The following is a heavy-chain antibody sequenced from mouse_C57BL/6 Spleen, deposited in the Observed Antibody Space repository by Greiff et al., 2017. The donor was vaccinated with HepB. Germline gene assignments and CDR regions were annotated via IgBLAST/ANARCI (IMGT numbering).Heavy chain of an antibody. CDR1: GFTFSDYY. J-gene: IGHJ4*01. D-gene: IGHD1-2*01. CDR2: ISNGGGST. CDR3: ARRLLRPSYAMDY. Sequence: EVQLVESGGGLVQPGGSLKLSCAASGFTFSDYYMYWVRQTPEKRLEWVAYISNGGGSTYYPDTVKGRFTISRDNAKNTLYLQMSRLKSEDTAMYYCARRLLRPSYAMDYWGQGTSVTVSS. V-gene: IGHV5-12*01.